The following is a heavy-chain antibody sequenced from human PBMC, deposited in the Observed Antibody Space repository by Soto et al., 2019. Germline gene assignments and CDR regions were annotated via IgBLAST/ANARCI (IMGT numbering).Heavy chain of an antibody. Sequence: VHLVESGGGLVKPGGSLTLSCATSGLTFINAWMNWVRQTPGRGLEWVGRIKSKANGGTTDYAAPGKGRFTISRDDSKDTLYLQMDSLKIEDTGVYYCTDSVQASGWFDPWGQGTLVTVSS. CDR3: TDSVQASGWFDP. CDR2: IKSKANGGTT. J-gene: IGHJ5*02. D-gene: IGHD1-1*01. CDR1: GLTFINAW. V-gene: IGHV3-15*07.